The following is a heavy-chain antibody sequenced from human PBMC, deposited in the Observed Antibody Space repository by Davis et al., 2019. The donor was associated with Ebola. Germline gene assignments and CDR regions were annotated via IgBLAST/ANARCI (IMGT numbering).Heavy chain of an antibody. D-gene: IGHD3-10*01. CDR3: ARGFYGSGSYYKYNWFDP. V-gene: IGHV4-39*07. CDR2: IYYSGST. Sequence: PSETLSLTCTVSGGSISSSSYYWGWIRQPPGKGLEWIGSIYYSGSTNYNPSLKSRVTISVDTSKNQFSLKLSSVTAADTAVYYCARGFYGSGSYYKYNWFDPWGQGTLVTVSS. CDR1: GGSISSSSYY. J-gene: IGHJ5*02.